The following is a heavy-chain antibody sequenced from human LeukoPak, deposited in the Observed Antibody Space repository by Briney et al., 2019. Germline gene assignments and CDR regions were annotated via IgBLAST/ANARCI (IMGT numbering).Heavy chain of an antibody. CDR1: GFTLSDYG. D-gene: IGHD6-19*01. CDR2: IRYDGSDK. Sequence: GGSLRLSCAASGFTLSDYGMHWVRQAPGKGLEWVAFIRYDGSDKYYADSVRGRFTISRDNSKNTLYLQTNSLRVEDTAVYYCAKDRLVPGSVLDYWGQGTLVTVSS. V-gene: IGHV3-30*02. CDR3: AKDRLVPGSVLDY. J-gene: IGHJ4*02.